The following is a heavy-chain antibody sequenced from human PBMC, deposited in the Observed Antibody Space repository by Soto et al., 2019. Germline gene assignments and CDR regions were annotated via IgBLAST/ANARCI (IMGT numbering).Heavy chain of an antibody. V-gene: IGHV1-24*01. CDR1: GYSLTELS. D-gene: IGHD6-13*01. J-gene: IGHJ5*02. CDR3: AIEVRRSNQFDL. Sequence: ASVKVSCKVSGYSLTELSIHWVRQAPGEGLEWMGRYDLEKGETIYAQKFQGRVTMTGDSPADTPYMQLRSLRSEDTAVYYCAIEVRRSNQFDLSGQGTMDTVSS. CDR2: YDLEKGET.